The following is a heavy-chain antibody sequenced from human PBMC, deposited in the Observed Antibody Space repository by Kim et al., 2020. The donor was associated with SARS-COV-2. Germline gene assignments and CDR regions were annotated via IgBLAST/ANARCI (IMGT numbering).Heavy chain of an antibody. V-gene: IGHV4-30-2*04. J-gene: IGHJ3*02. CDR3: ARGLLTEDAFDI. D-gene: IGHD3-9*01. Sequence: YYNPSLKGRVTLAVDTSKNQFSLKLSSVTAADTAVYYCARGLLTEDAFDIWGQGTMVTVSS.